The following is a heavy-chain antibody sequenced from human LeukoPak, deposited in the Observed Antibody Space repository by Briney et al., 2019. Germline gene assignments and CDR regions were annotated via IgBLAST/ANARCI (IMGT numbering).Heavy chain of an antibody. CDR3: ARGRCSSRSCYLFDY. D-gene: IGHD2-2*01. Sequence: VASVKVSCKAAGYTLTGYYMHWVRQAPGQGLEWMGWINPNSGGTSYAQKFQGRVTMTRDTSISTAYMELSRRRSDDTAVYYCARGRCSSRSCYLFDYWGQGTLVTVSS. CDR2: INPNSGGT. V-gene: IGHV1-2*02. CDR1: GYTLTGYY. J-gene: IGHJ4*02.